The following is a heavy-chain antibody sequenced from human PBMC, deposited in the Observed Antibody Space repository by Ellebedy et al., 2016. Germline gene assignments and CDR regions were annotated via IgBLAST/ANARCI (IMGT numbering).Heavy chain of an antibody. V-gene: IGHV3-74*01. Sequence: GGSLRLXXAASGFTFSSYWMHWVRQAPGKGLVWVSRINSDGSGTSYADSVKGRFTISRDNSKNTLYLQMNSLRAEDTAVYYCLILTGTFWGQGTLVTVSS. CDR2: INSDGSGT. CDR1: GFTFSSYW. J-gene: IGHJ4*02. D-gene: IGHD3-9*01. CDR3: LILTGTF.